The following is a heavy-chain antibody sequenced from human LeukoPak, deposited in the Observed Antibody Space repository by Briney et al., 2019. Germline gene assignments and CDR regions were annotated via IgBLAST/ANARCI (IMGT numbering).Heavy chain of an antibody. CDR2: ITTSSSYT. J-gene: IGHJ6*03. Sequence: GGSLRLSCVASGFSFSSYNMDWVRQTPGKGLEWISSITTSSSYTFYADSVKGRFTISRDNARNSLYLQMNSLTAGDTAVYYCARDPYSGAYGDTYYYFMDVWGKGTTVTISS. CDR3: ARDPYSGAYGDTYYYFMDV. V-gene: IGHV3-21*01. D-gene: IGHD1-26*01. CDR1: GFSFSSYN.